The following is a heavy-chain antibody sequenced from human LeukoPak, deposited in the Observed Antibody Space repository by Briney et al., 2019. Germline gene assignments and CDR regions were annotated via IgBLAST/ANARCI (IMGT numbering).Heavy chain of an antibody. Sequence: GGSLRLSCAASGFTFSSSWMAWVRQAPGKGLEWVANIKHDGSTKHSVDSVKGRFTISRDNAKNSLYLQMNSLRAEDTGVYYCARLRRNSDKSGFYYYYDYWGQGTLVTVS. J-gene: IGHJ4*02. CDR1: GFTFSSSW. V-gene: IGHV3-7*01. CDR2: IKHDGSTK. CDR3: ARLRRNSDKSGFYYYYDY. D-gene: IGHD3-22*01.